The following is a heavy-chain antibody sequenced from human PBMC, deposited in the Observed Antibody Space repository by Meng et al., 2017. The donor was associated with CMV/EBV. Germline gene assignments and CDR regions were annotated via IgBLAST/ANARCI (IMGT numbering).Heavy chain of an antibody. V-gene: IGHV3-53*01. D-gene: IGHD3-16*01. Sequence: GDLVEAGGGLIQPGGSLDLSGAASGFTVSSNYMSWVRQAPGKGLEWVSVIYSGGSTYYADSVKGRFTISRDNSKNTLYLQMNSLRAEDTAVYYCARDNWGLGWFDPWGQGTLVTVSS. CDR2: IYSGGST. J-gene: IGHJ5*02. CDR3: ARDNWGLGWFDP. CDR1: GFTVSSNY.